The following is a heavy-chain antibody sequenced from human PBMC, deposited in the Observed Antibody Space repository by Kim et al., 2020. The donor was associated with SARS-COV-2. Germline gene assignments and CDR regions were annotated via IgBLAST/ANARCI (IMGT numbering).Heavy chain of an antibody. V-gene: IGHV4-34*01. Sequence: NYNPSLKSRVTISVDTSKNQFSLKLSSVTAADTAVYYCARGGSGSYLFDYWGQGTLVTVSS. D-gene: IGHD1-26*01. CDR3: ARGGSGSYLFDY. J-gene: IGHJ4*02.